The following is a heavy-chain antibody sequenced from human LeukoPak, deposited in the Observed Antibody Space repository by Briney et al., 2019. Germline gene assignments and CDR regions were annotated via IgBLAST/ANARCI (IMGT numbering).Heavy chain of an antibody. V-gene: IGHV4-61*01. CDR2: IYYSGST. J-gene: IGHJ4*02. D-gene: IGHD3-10*02. Sequence: SETLSLTCTVSGGSVSSGSYYWSWIRQPSGKGLEWIGYIYYSGSTNYNPSLKSRVTISVDTSKNQFSLKLSSVTAADTAVYYCASTGVRGQFDYWGQGPLVTVSS. CDR3: ASTGVRGQFDY. CDR1: GGSVSSGSYY.